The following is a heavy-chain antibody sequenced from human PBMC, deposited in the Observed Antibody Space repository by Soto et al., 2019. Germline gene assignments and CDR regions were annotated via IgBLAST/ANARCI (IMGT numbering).Heavy chain of an antibody. Sequence: QVQLVQSGAEVKKPGSSVKVSCKASGGTFSSYAISWVRQAPGQGLEWMGGIIPIFGTANYAQKFQGRVTITADESRSTAYMELSSLRSEDTAVYYCARSAEEPRRDTYYFDYWGQGTLVTVSS. CDR2: IIPIFGTA. CDR3: ARSAEEPRRDTYYFDY. CDR1: GGTFSSYA. J-gene: IGHJ4*02. D-gene: IGHD1-26*01. V-gene: IGHV1-69*12.